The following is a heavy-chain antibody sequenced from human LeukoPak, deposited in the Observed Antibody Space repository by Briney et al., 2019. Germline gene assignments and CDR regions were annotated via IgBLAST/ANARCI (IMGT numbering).Heavy chain of an antibody. CDR3: AKDVRVGEYYGSGSYFDY. V-gene: IGHV3-23*01. J-gene: IGHJ4*02. CDR2: ISGSGGST. CDR1: GFTFSSYA. D-gene: IGHD3-10*01. Sequence: GGSLRLSCAASGFTFSSYAMSWVRQAPGKGLEWVSIISGSGGSTYYADSVKGRFTISRDKSRNYLQMNSLRGDDTAIYYCAKDVRVGEYYGSGSYFDYWGQGTLVTVSS.